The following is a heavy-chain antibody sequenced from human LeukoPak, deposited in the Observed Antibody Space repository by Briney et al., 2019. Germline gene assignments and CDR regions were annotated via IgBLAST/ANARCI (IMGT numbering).Heavy chain of an antibody. CDR3: AKDLGTTNDY. V-gene: IGHV3-30*18. D-gene: IGHD7-27*01. CDR2: ISNDGSNK. Sequence: GGSLRLSCAASGFTFSSYGMHWVRQAPGKGLEWVAVISNDGSNKYYADSVKGRFTISRGNSKNTLYLQMNSLRAEDAAVYYCAKDLGTTNDYWGQGTLVTVSS. CDR1: GFTFSSYG. J-gene: IGHJ4*02.